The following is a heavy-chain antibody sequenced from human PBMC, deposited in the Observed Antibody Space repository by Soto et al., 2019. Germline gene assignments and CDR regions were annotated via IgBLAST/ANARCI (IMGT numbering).Heavy chain of an antibody. CDR3: ARVFSDSSSFFGP. J-gene: IGHJ5*02. CDR1: GGSISSYD. D-gene: IGHD6-13*01. V-gene: IGHV4-59*12. Sequence: SETLCLTCSVSGGSISSYDWSWIRQPPGKGLEWIGYIYYSGDTNYNPSLKSRVTISVDTSKNQFSLKLSSVTAADTAVYYCARVFSDSSSFFGPWGQGTLVTVSS. CDR2: IYYSGDT.